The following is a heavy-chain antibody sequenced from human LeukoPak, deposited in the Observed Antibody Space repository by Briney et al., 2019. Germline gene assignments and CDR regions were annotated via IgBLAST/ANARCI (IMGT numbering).Heavy chain of an antibody. D-gene: IGHD1-26*01. Sequence: PGGSLRLSCAASGFTFSSSAMSWVRQAPGKGLEWVSGISGGGGSTSYADSMKGRFTISRANSKNALYLQMNSLRAEDTAIYYCARDGSFYSGSYYSDSWGQGTLVTVSS. J-gene: IGHJ5*01. V-gene: IGHV3-23*01. CDR1: GFTFSSSA. CDR3: ARDGSFYSGSYYSDS. CDR2: ISGGGGST.